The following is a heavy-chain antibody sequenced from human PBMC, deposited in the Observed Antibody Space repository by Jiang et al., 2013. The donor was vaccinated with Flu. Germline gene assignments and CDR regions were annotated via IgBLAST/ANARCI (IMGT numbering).Heavy chain of an antibody. CDR2: INTNTGNP. CDR3: AREYYDSVRGTNQPDY. CDR1: GYTFTSYA. V-gene: IGHV7-4-1*02. J-gene: IGHJ4*02. D-gene: IGHD3-16*01. Sequence: QSGSELKKPGASVIVSCKASGYTFTSYAMNWVRQAPGQGLEWMGWINTNTGNPTYAQGFTGRFLFSLDTSVSTAYLQISSLKAEDSAVYYCAREYYDSVRGTNQPDYWGQGTLVTVSS.